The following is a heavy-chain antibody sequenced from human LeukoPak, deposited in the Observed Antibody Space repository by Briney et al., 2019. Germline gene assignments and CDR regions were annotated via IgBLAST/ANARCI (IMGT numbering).Heavy chain of an antibody. Sequence: SETLSLTCTVSGGSISSYYWSWIRQPPGKGLEWIGYIYYSGSTNYNPSLKSRVTISADTSKNQFSLKLSSVTAADTAVYYCARDRPYGIAARYYNWFDPWGQGTLVTVSS. J-gene: IGHJ5*02. CDR2: IYYSGST. CDR3: ARDRPYGIAARYYNWFDP. V-gene: IGHV4-59*01. CDR1: GGSISSYY. D-gene: IGHD6-6*01.